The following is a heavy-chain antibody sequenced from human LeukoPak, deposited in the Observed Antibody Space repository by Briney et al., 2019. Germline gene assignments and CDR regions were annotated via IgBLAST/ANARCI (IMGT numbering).Heavy chain of an antibody. Sequence: GASVKVSCKASGYTFTSYYMHWVRQAPGQGLEWMGIINPSGGSTSYAQKFQGRVTMTRDTSTSTVYMELSSLRSEDTAVYYCARVPPMGPRVGAPFDYWGQGTLVTVSS. D-gene: IGHD1-26*01. CDR2: INPSGGST. CDR1: GYTFTSYY. V-gene: IGHV1-46*01. CDR3: ARVPPMGPRVGAPFDY. J-gene: IGHJ4*02.